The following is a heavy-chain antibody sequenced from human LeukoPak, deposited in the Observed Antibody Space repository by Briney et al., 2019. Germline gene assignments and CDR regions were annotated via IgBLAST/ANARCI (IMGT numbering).Heavy chain of an antibody. V-gene: IGHV3-23*01. D-gene: IGHD3-22*01. J-gene: IGHJ4*02. CDR1: GFTFSSYA. CDR2: ISASAGAT. CDR3: AKGTPYYYDSRGYYREYYFDY. Sequence: GGSLRLSCAASGFTFSSYAMSWVRQAPGKGLEWVSTISASAGATYYPDSVKGRFTISRDNSKNTLYLQMNSLRAEDTAVYYCAKGTPYYYDSRGYYREYYFDYWGQGTLVTVSS.